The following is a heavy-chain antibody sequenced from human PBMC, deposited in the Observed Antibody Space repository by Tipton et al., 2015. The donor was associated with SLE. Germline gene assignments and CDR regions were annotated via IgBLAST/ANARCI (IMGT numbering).Heavy chain of an antibody. CDR3: ARLQPEVGAFGI. CDR1: GGSISSGSYY. V-gene: IGHV4-61*09. J-gene: IGHJ3*02. CDR2: IYTSGST. D-gene: IGHD1-1*01. Sequence: LRLSCAVSGGSISSGSYYWSWIRQPAGKGLEWIGYIYTSGSTNYNPSLKSRVTISVDTSKNQFSLKLSSVTAADTAVYYCARLQPEVGAFGIWGQGTMVTVSS.